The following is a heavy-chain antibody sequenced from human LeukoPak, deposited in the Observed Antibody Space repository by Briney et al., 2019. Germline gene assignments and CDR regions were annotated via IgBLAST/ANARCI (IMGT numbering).Heavy chain of an antibody. Sequence: GGSLRLSCAASGFSFKSCWMHWVRQAPGKELVWVSRINGDGSTTNYADSVRGRFTISRDNAKNTLYLQMNSLRADDSAVYFCASLVGGYYPPVEAFDVWGQGTMVTVSS. CDR2: INGDGSTT. CDR1: GFSFKSCW. CDR3: ASLVGGYYPPVEAFDV. J-gene: IGHJ3*01. D-gene: IGHD3-3*01. V-gene: IGHV3-74*01.